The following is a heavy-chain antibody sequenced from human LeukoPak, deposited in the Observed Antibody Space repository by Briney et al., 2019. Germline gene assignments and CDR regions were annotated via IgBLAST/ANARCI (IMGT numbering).Heavy chain of an antibody. Sequence: PGGSLRLSCAASGFTLSAYAMHWVRHPPGKGLEWVAVILYDGSNKYYADSVKGRFTISRDKSKNTLDLQMNSLRPEDTAVYYCAKDYYGSGSYYTVDFWGQGTLVTVSS. CDR2: ILYDGSNK. CDR1: GFTLSAYA. J-gene: IGHJ4*02. CDR3: AKDYYGSGSYYTVDF. V-gene: IGHV3-30*18. D-gene: IGHD3-10*01.